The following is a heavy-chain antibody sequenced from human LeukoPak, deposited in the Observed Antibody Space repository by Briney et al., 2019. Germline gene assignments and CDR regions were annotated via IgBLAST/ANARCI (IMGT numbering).Heavy chain of an antibody. CDR1: GFTFSSYG. CDR3: ARRRCNSTSCFFDY. D-gene: IGHD2-2*01. CDR2: IKQDGSEK. V-gene: IGHV3-7*01. Sequence: GGSLRLSCAASGFTFSSYGMHWVRQAPGKGLEWVANIKQDGSEKYYVNSVKGRFTISRDNAKNSLYLQMNSLRAEDTAVYYCARRRCNSTSCFFDYWGQGTLVTVSS. J-gene: IGHJ4*02.